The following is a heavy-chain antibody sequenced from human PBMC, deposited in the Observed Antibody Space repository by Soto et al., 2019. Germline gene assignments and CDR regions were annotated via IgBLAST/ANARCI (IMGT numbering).Heavy chain of an antibody. J-gene: IGHJ6*02. CDR2: ISAYNGNT. CDR3: ARDCSSTSCRYYYYYYGMDV. Sequence: ASVKVSCKASGYTFTSYGISWVLQAPGQGLEWMGWISAYNGNTNYAQKLQGRVTMATDTSTSTAYMELRSLRSDDTAVYYCARDCSSTSCRYYYYYYGMDVWGQGTTVTVSS. CDR1: GYTFTSYG. V-gene: IGHV1-18*01. D-gene: IGHD2-2*01.